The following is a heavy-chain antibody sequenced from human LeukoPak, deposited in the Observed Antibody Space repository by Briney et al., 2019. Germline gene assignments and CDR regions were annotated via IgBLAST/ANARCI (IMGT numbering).Heavy chain of an antibody. CDR1: GGTFSSYA. D-gene: IGHD2-2*01. J-gene: IGHJ6*02. CDR2: IIPVLGIA. Sequence: SVKVSCKASGGTFSSYAISWVRQAPGQGLEWMGRIIPVLGIANYAQKFQGRVTITADKSTSTAYMELRSLRSDDTAVYYCARDYIPAGIYYYGMDVWGQGTTVTVSS. CDR3: ARDYIPAGIYYYGMDV. V-gene: IGHV1-69*04.